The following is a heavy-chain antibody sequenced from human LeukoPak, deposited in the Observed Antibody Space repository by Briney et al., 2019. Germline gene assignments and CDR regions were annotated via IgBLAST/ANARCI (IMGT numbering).Heavy chain of an antibody. CDR2: IRYDGSNK. J-gene: IGHJ4*02. CDR1: GFTFSSYG. V-gene: IGHV3-30*02. D-gene: IGHD3-3*01. CDR3: AKEGLLRFLEWFFDY. Sequence: GGSLRLSCAASGFTFSSYGMHWVRQAPGKGLEWVAFIRYDGSNKYYADSVKGRFTISRDNSKNTLYLQMNSLRAEDTAVYYCAKEGLLRFLEWFFDYWGQGTLVTVS.